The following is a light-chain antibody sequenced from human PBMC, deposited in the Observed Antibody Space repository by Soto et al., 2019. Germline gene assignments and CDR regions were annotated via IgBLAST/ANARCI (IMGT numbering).Light chain of an antibody. V-gene: IGKV1-39*01. Sequence: DIQMTQSPSSLSASVGDRVTITCRASQSISIYLNWYQQKPGKAPRLLIYAASRLQSGVPSRFSGSGSGTDFTLTISSLQPEDFVTYYCQQSYIMPIYTFGQGTRLDIK. CDR3: QQSYIMPIYT. CDR1: QSISIY. CDR2: AAS. J-gene: IGKJ2*01.